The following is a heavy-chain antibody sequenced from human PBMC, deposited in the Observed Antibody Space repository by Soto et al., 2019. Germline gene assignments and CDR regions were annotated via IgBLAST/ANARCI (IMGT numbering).Heavy chain of an antibody. J-gene: IGHJ6*02. CDR1: GFSFSISP. V-gene: IGHV3-30-3*01. Sequence: QVQLVESGGGVVQPGRSLRLSCAASGFSFSISPMHWVRQAPGKGPEWVALISYDGTNKFYADSVKGRFTISRDNSKSTLYLQVDSLRAEDTAVYYCARDLSGRADVWGQGTTVTVSS. D-gene: IGHD3-10*01. CDR3: ARDLSGRADV. CDR2: ISYDGTNK.